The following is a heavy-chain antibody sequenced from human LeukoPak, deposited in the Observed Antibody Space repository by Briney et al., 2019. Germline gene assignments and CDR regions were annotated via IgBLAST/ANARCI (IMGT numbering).Heavy chain of an antibody. J-gene: IGHJ6*02. V-gene: IGHV4-59*01. CDR2: IYYSGST. CDR3: ARVLSPAGATTENKRNYYYGMDV. D-gene: IGHD1-26*01. CDR1: GGSISGYY. Sequence: SETLSLTCTVSGGSISGYYWSWIRQPPGKGLEWIGYIYYSGSTNYNPSLKSRVTISVDTSKNQFSLKLSSVTAADTAVYYCARVLSPAGATTENKRNYYYGMDVWGQGTTVTVSS.